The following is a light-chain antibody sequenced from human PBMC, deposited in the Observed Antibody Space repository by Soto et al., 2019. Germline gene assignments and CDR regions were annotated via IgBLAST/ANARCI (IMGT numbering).Light chain of an antibody. CDR3: QQHNSFSIT. Sequence: ILLTQSPSSLSASVGDRATITCRASQGIDSSFAWYQQKPGKAPKLLIYAASSLQSGVPSRFSGSGSGTEFTLTINSLQADDFATYYCQQHNSFSITFGQGTRLEIK. CDR1: QGIDSS. J-gene: IGKJ5*01. V-gene: IGKV1-9*01. CDR2: AAS.